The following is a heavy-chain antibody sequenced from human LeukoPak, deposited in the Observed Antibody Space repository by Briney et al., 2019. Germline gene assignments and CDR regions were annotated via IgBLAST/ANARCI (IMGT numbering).Heavy chain of an antibody. D-gene: IGHD3-10*01. CDR2: INHSGST. CDR3: ARTRSGSYYMVHSWFGP. J-gene: IGHJ5*02. V-gene: IGHV4-34*01. Sequence: PSETLSLTCAVYGGSFSGYYWSWIRQPPGKGLEWIGEINHSGSTNYNPSLKSRVTISVDTSKNQFSLKLSSVTAADTAVYYCARTRSGSYYMVHSWFGPWGQGTLVTVSS. CDR1: GGSFSGYY.